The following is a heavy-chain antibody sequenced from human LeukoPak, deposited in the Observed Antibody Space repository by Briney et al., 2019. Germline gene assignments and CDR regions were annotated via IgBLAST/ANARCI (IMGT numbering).Heavy chain of an antibody. D-gene: IGHD5-18*01. Sequence: ASVKVSCKASGYSFISYYMHWVRQAPGQGLEWMGINNPSGGSTNYAQKFQGRVTMTRDTSTSTVYMELGSLRSEDTAVYYCARARGGYSYGYFDYWGQGTLVTVSS. V-gene: IGHV1-46*01. CDR2: NNPSGGST. CDR1: GYSFISYY. J-gene: IGHJ4*02. CDR3: ARARGGYSYGYFDY.